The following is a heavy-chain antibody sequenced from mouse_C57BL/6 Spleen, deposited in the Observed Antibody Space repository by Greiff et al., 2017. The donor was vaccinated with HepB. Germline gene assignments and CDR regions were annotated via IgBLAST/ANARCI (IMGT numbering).Heavy chain of an antibody. Sequence: QVQLQESGAELVKPGASVKLSCKASGYTFTEYTIHWVKQRSGQGLEWIGWFYPGSGSIKYNEKFKDKATLTADKSSSTVYMELSRLTSEDSAVYFCARHEDIGYDGGYAMDYWGQGTSVTVSS. CDR1: GYTFTEYT. V-gene: IGHV1-62-2*01. D-gene: IGHD2-2*01. CDR2: FYPGSGSI. CDR3: ARHEDIGYDGGYAMDY. J-gene: IGHJ4*01.